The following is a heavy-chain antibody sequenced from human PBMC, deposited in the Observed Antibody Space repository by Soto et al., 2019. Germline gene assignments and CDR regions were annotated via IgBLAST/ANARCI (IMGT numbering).Heavy chain of an antibody. J-gene: IGHJ6*02. CDR1: GFPFNNYA. Sequence: PGGSLRLSCAASGFPFNNYAMHWVRQAPGKGLEWVASLWYDGSNKFHADSVKGRFTISRDNSKDTLFLEMNSLRAEDTAVYFCARDRLSTFYYYGMDVWGQGTTVTVSS. D-gene: IGHD2-2*01. V-gene: IGHV3-33*01. CDR3: ARDRLSTFYYYGMDV. CDR2: LWYDGSNK.